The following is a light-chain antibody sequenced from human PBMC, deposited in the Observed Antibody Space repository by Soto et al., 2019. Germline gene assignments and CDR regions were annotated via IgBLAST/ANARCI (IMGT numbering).Light chain of an antibody. CDR3: AAHPTTDTHVV. V-gene: IGLV2-14*03. Sequence: QSALTQPASVSGSPGQSITISCTGTSGYVVASNFVSWYQHHPGKAPKLIIYDVSNRPSGTSYRFSASRSGNTASLTISGLPAEDEAYYYCAAHPTTDTHVVFGGGTKLTVL. CDR2: DVS. J-gene: IGLJ2*01. CDR1: SGYVVASNF.